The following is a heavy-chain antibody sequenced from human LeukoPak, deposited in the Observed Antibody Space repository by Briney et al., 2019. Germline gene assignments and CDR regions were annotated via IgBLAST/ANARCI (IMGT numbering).Heavy chain of an antibody. CDR2: IYHGGST. CDR3: ARMVVDVTHWFDP. Sequence: PSETLSLTCAVSGDSISSSRFSWSWIRQTPGEGLEWIGYIYHGGSTHYNPSLKSRVTISIDRSKKQFSLNLNSVTAADTAVYYGARMVVDVTHWFDPWGQGILVTVSS. V-gene: IGHV4-30-2*01. J-gene: IGHJ5*02. D-gene: IGHD2-15*01. CDR1: GDSISSSRFS.